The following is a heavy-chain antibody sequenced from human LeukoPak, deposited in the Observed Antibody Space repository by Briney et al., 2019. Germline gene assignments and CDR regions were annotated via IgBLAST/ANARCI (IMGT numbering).Heavy chain of an antibody. CDR1: GFTFRRYA. CDR2: ISGNGGST. Sequence: PGGSLRLSCSASGFTFRRYAMHWVRQAPWKGLQSVSGISGNGGSTYYADSVKGRFTISRDNSKSTLYLQMSSLRAEDTAVYYCAWELPRTDAFDIWGQGTLVTVSS. J-gene: IGHJ3*02. CDR3: AWELPRTDAFDI. D-gene: IGHD3-10*01. V-gene: IGHV3-64D*06.